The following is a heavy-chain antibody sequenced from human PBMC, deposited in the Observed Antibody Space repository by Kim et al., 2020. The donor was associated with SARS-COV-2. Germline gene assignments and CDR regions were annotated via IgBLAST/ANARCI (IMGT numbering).Heavy chain of an antibody. D-gene: IGHD3-10*01. J-gene: IGHJ4*02. Sequence: STPSCQGHVTISADKSISTAYLQWSSLKASDTAMYYCARPYGSGSFSYWGQGTLVTVSS. V-gene: IGHV5-10-1*01. CDR3: ARPYGSGSFSY.